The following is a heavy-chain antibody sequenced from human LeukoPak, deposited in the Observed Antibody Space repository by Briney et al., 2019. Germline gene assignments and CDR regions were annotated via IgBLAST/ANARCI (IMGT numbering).Heavy chain of an antibody. CDR2: ISSSSSYI. Sequence: GGTLRLSCAASGFTFSSYSMNWVRQAPGKGLEWVSSISSSSSYIYYADSVKGRFTISRDNAKNSQYLQMNSLRAEDTAVYYCARDGEGFYYFDYWGQGTLVTVSS. V-gene: IGHV3-21*01. J-gene: IGHJ4*02. CDR3: ARDGEGFYYFDY. D-gene: IGHD3-3*01. CDR1: GFTFSSYS.